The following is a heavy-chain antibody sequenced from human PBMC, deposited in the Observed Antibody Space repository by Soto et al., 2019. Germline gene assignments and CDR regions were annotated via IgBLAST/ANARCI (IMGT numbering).Heavy chain of an antibody. V-gene: IGHV3-9*01. Sequence: GGSLRLSCAASGFTFDDYAMHWVRQAPGKGLEWVSGISWNSGSIGYADSVKGRFTISRDNAKSSLYLQMNSLRAEDTALYYCAKDLGPYVAFLFDIWGQGTMVTVSS. CDR3: AKDLGPYVAFLFDI. J-gene: IGHJ3*02. D-gene: IGHD3-3*02. CDR1: GFTFDDYA. CDR2: ISWNSGSI.